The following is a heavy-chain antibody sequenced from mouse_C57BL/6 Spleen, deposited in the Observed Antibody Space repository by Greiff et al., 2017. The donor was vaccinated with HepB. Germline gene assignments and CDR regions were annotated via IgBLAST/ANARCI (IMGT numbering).Heavy chain of an antibody. J-gene: IGHJ2*01. CDR3: ARDARDSNYPYYFDY. Sequence: EVHLVESGPGLVKPSQSLSLTCSVTGYSITSGYYWNWIRQFPGNKLEWMGYISYDGSNNYNPSLKNRISITRDTSKNQFFLKLNSVTTEDTATYYCARDARDSNYPYYFDYWGQGTTLTVSS. D-gene: IGHD2-5*01. CDR2: ISYDGSN. V-gene: IGHV3-6*01. CDR1: GYSITSGYY.